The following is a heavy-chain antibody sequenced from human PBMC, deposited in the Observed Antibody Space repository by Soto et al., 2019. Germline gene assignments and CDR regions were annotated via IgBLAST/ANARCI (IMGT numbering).Heavy chain of an antibody. D-gene: IGHD3-3*01. Sequence: SVKVSCKASGYTFTSYGISWVRQAPGQGLEWMGWISAYNGNTNYAQKLQGRVTMTTDTSTSTAYMELRSLRSDDTAVYYCARVGAPNDFWSGYYMYYYYGMDVWGQGTTVTVSS. V-gene: IGHV1-18*01. CDR1: GYTFTSYG. CDR2: ISAYNGNT. CDR3: ARVGAPNDFWSGYYMYYYYGMDV. J-gene: IGHJ6*02.